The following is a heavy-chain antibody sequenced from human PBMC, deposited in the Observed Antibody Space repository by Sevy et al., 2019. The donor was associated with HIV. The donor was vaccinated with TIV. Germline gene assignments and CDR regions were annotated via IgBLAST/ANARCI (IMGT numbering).Heavy chain of an antibody. CDR2: IYHSGST. V-gene: IGHV4-38-2*01. CDR3: ARHSYSTGDFDY. Sequence: SETLSLTCAVSGYSISSGYYWGWIRQPPGKGLEWIGSIYHSGSTYYNPSLKSRVTISVDTSKNQFSLKLSSVTAADTAVYYCARHSYSTGDFDYWGQGTLVTVSS. CDR1: GYSISSGYY. J-gene: IGHJ4*02. D-gene: IGHD7-27*01.